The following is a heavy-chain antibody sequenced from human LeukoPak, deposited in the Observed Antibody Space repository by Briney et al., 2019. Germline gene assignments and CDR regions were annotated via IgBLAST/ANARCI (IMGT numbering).Heavy chain of an antibody. V-gene: IGHV4-59*01. CDR3: ARASGNYGDYAREYDY. CDR1: GGSISSYY. Sequence: SETLSLTCTVSGGSISSYYWSWIRQPPGKGLERIGYIYYSGSTNYNPSLKSRVTISVDTSKNQFSLKLSSVTAADTAVYYCARASGNYGDYAREYDYWGQGTLVTVSS. D-gene: IGHD4-17*01. J-gene: IGHJ4*02. CDR2: IYYSGST.